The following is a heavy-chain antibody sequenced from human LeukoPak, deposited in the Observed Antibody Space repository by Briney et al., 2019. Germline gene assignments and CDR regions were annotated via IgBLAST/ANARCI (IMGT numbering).Heavy chain of an antibody. V-gene: IGHV3-9*01. CDR1: GFTFDDYA. J-gene: IGHJ4*02. CDR3: AKVRTYYYDSSGHFDY. CDR2: ISWNSGSI. D-gene: IGHD3-22*01. Sequence: GGSLRLSCAASGFTFDDYAMHWVRHAPGKGLEWVSGISWNSGSIGYADSVKGRFTISRDNAKNSLYLQMNSLRAEDTALYYCAKVRTYYYDSSGHFDYWGQGTLVTVSS.